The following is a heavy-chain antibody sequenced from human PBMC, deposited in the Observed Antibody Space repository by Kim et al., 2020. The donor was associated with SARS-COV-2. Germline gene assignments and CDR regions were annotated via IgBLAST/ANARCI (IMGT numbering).Heavy chain of an antibody. Sequence: DYAAPVKGRFTISRDDSKNTLYLQMNSLKTEDTAVYYCTTDGLAVAGLDYWGQGTLVTVSS. V-gene: IGHV3-15*01. CDR3: TTDGLAVAGLDY. D-gene: IGHD6-19*01. J-gene: IGHJ4*02.